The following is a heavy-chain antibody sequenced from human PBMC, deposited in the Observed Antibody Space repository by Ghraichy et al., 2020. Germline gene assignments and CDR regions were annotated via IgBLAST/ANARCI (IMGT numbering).Heavy chain of an antibody. J-gene: IGHJ4*01. CDR1: GFSLSNFW. V-gene: IGHV3-74*01. CDR3: VREYCRCGRFCFGTGGAYFDF. CDR2: INSGGTMT. D-gene: IGHD1-14*01. Sequence: GGSLRLSCAASGFSLSNFWMHWVRQAPGKGLVWVSRINSGGTMTSYADPVKGRFTISRDNARNTLYLQMNSLRAEDTAGYYCVREYCRCGRFCFGTGGAYFDFWIHGALVTGSS.